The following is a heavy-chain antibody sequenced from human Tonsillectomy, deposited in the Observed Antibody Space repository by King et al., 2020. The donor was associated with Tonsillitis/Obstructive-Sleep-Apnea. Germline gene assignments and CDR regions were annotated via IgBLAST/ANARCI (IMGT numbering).Heavy chain of an antibody. CDR2: INHSGST. D-gene: IGHD1-26*01. V-gene: IGHV4-34*01. Sequence: VQLQQWGAGLLKPSETLSLTCAVYGGSFSAYYWSWIRQPPGKGLEWIGEINHSGSTNYNPSLKSRDTKAVDTSKNQLSLKLSSVTAADTTVYYCASVGREVNSGSYSPQTRAHMDVRGKRAKDTV. CDR3: ASVGREVNSGSYSPQTRAHMDV. J-gene: IGHJ6*03. CDR1: GGSFSAYY.